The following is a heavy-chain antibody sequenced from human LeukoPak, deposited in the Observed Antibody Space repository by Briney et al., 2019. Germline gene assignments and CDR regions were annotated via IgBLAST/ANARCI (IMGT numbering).Heavy chain of an antibody. Sequence: GGSLRLSCAASGFTFSSYGMHWVRQAPGKGLEWVAVIWYDGSEKYYADSVKGRFTISRDNSKNTLYLQMNSLRAEDTAVYYCARDTPVAGAGLGDWGQGTLVTVSS. V-gene: IGHV3-33*01. CDR2: IWYDGSEK. CDR1: GFTFSSYG. D-gene: IGHD6-19*01. J-gene: IGHJ4*02. CDR3: ARDTPVAGAGLGD.